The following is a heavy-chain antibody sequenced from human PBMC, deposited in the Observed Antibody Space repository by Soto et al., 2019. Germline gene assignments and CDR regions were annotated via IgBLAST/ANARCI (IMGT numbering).Heavy chain of an antibody. V-gene: IGHV3-33*01. Sequence: QVQLVESGGGVVQPGRSLRLSCAASGFTFSSYGMHWVRQAPGKGLEWVAVIWYDGSNKYYADSVKGRFTISGDNSKNTLYLQMNSLRAEDTAVYYCARDRGGYYDFWSGYPYGMDVWGQGTTVTVSS. D-gene: IGHD3-3*01. CDR1: GFTFSSYG. CDR3: ARDRGGYYDFWSGYPYGMDV. CDR2: IWYDGSNK. J-gene: IGHJ6*02.